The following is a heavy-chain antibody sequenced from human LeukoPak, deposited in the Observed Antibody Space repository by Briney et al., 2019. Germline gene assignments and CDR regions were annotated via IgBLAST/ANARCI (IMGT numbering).Heavy chain of an antibody. D-gene: IGHD1-26*01. V-gene: IGHV3-33*01. J-gene: IGHJ4*02. Sequence: GRSLRLSCAASGFTFSSYGMHWVRQAPGKGLEWVAVIWYDGSNKYYADSVKGRFTISRDNSKNTLYLQMNSLRAEDTAVYYCARAPSGSYHDYWDQGTLVTVSS. CDR2: IWYDGSNK. CDR1: GFTFSSYG. CDR3: ARAPSGSYHDY.